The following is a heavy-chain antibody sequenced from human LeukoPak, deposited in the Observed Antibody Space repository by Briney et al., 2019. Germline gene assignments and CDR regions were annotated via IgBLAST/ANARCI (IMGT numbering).Heavy chain of an antibody. D-gene: IGHD4-17*01. J-gene: IGHJ4*02. CDR2: INPNSGGT. CDR3: ARDSDYGDYGDY. Sequence: GASVKVSCKASGYTFTGYYMHWVRQAPGQGLEWMGWINPNSGGTNYAQKFQGRVTMTRDTSISTACMELSRLRSDDTAVYYCARDSDYGDYGDYWGQGTLVTVSS. CDR1: GYTFTGYY. V-gene: IGHV1-2*02.